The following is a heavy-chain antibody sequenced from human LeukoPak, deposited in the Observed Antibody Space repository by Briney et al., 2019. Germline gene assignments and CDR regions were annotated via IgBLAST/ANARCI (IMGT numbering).Heavy chain of an antibody. CDR1: GGSISRGGYY. J-gene: IGHJ5*02. D-gene: IGHD4-17*01. CDR3: ARVSGDYSYTSFDP. V-gene: IGHV4-31*03. CDR2: IYYRGST. Sequence: SETLSLTCTVSGGSISRGGYYWSWIRQHPGKGVEWIGYIYYRGSTYYNPSLKSRVTISVDTSTNQLSPKLSSVTAADTAVYYSARVSGDYSYTSFDPCGQGPLVTVSS.